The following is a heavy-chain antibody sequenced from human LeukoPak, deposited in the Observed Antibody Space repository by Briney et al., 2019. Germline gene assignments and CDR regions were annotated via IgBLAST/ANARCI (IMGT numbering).Heavy chain of an antibody. CDR2: IHPSGGNT. CDR1: GYTFTSNY. CDR3: ARDCSSTRCQGPVFDN. D-gene: IGHD2-2*01. V-gene: IGHV1-46*01. J-gene: IGHJ4*02. Sequence: ASVKVSCKASGYTFTSNYMHWVRQAPGQGLEWMGIIHPSGGNTNCAQKFQGRVAMTRDTFTSTVYMELSSLRSEDTAIYYCARDCSSTRCQGPVFDNWGQGTLVTVSS.